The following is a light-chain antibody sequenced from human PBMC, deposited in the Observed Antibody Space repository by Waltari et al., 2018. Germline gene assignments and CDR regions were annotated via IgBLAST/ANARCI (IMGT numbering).Light chain of an antibody. CDR1: SSDVCDYKY. Sequence: QSALTQPPSASGSPGQSVTISCTGTSSDVCDYKYVSWYQQHPGKAPKLMIYEVTKRPSGVPDRFSGSKAGNTASLTVSGLQAEDEADYYCSSYAGSSNWVFGGGTKLTVL. CDR3: SSYAGSSNWV. J-gene: IGLJ3*02. V-gene: IGLV2-8*01. CDR2: EVT.